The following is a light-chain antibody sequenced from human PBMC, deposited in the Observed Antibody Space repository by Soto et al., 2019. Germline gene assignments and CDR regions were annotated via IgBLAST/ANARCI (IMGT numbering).Light chain of an antibody. CDR3: QQISPTPLT. J-gene: IGKJ3*01. CDR1: QTIGTY. Sequence: DIQMTQSPSSLSASVGDRVTITCRASQTIGTYLNWYQQTPGKAPKLLIYVASSLQSGVPSRFSGRCSVTDFAITFISLQPEDASTYWCQQISPTPLTFRPGTRLDI. V-gene: IGKV1-39*01. CDR2: VAS.